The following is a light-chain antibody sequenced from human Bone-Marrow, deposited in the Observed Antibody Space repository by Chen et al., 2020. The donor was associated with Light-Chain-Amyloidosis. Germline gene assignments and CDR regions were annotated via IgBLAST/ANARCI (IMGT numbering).Light chain of an antibody. CDR3: RVWDRGSVRPV. V-gene: IGLV3-21*02. Sequence: SYVLTQPSSVSVAPGQTATIACGGNNIGSTSVHWYQQTPGQAPLLVVYDASDRPSGIPERLSGSNSGNTATLTISGVEAGDESDYYCRVWDRGSVRPVFVGGTKQTVL. J-gene: IGLJ3*02. CDR1: NIGSTS. CDR2: DAS.